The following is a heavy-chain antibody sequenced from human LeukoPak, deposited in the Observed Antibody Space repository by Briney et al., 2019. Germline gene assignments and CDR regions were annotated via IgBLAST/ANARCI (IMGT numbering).Heavy chain of an antibody. D-gene: IGHD6-13*01. Sequence: SETLSLTCTVSGGSISSYYWSWIRQPAGKGLEWIGRIYTSGSTNYNPSLKSRVTTSVDTSKNQFSLKLSSVTAADTAVYYCARVAAAGRYYYYYMDVWGKGTTVTVSS. CDR2: IYTSGST. CDR1: GGSISSYY. CDR3: ARVAAAGRYYYYYMDV. V-gene: IGHV4-4*07. J-gene: IGHJ6*03.